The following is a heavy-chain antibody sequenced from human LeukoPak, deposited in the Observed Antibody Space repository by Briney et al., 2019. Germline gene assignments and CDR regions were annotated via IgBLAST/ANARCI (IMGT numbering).Heavy chain of an antibody. CDR1: QYTFTIFY. CDR3: AREVAGGYKTVQLTL. CDR2: INPSGGSR. V-gene: IGHV1-46*01. D-gene: IGHD5-24*01. Sequence: ASVKVSCKSSQYTFTIFYIHAVRQAPGQGLEWMGIINPSGGSRSYPQKFQGRVTMTRDTSTSTVYMELSSLRSEDTAVYYCAREVAGGYKTVQLTLWGQGTLVIVSS. J-gene: IGHJ4*02.